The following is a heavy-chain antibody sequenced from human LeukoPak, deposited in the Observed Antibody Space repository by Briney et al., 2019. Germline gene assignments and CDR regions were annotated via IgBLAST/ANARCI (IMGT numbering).Heavy chain of an antibody. CDR3: ARGREWLEEYFQH. CDR2: IYYTGGT. D-gene: IGHD6-19*01. Sequence: SETLSLTCTVSGGSMSSYYWSWIRQPPGKGLEWIGYIYYTGGTNYNPSLKNRVTISVDTSKNQFSLKLSSVTVADTAVYYCARGREWLEEYFQHWGQGTLVTVSS. J-gene: IGHJ1*01. CDR1: GGSMSSYY. V-gene: IGHV4-59*01.